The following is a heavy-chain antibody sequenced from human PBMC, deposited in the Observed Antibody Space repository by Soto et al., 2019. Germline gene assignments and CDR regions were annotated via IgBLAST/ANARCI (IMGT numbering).Heavy chain of an antibody. CDR3: ARDRGGYDRLYYYHGMDV. CDR2: ISSSSGST. V-gene: IGHV3-11*06. Sequence: PGGSLRLSCAASGFTFSDYYMSWIRQAPGKGLEYISYISSSSGSTNYADSVKGRFTISRDNAKNSLYLQMSSLRAEDTAVYYCARDRGGYDRLYYYHGMDVWGQGTPVTVYS. J-gene: IGHJ6*02. CDR1: GFTFSDYY. D-gene: IGHD5-12*01.